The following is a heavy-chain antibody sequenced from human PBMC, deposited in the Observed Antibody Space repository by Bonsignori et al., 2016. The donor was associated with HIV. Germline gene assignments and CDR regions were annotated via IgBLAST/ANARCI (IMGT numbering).Heavy chain of an antibody. V-gene: IGHV1-8*01. D-gene: IGHD6-13*01. Sequence: WVRQAPGQGLEWMGWMNPNSGNTGYAQKFQGRVTMTRNTSISTAYMELSSLRSEDTAVYYCARGKAAAAWVDAFDIWGQGTMVTVSS. CDR2: MNPNSGNT. CDR3: ARGKAAAAWVDAFDI. J-gene: IGHJ3*02.